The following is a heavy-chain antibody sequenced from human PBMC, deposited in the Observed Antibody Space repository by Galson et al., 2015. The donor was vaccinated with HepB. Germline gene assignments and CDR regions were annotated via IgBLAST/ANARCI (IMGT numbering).Heavy chain of an antibody. CDR3: AKDPEDYSIGYYYSMDV. CDR1: GFTFSSYG. V-gene: IGHV3-30*18. CDR2: ISYDGSNK. Sequence: SLRLSCAASGFTFSSYGLHWVRQAPGKGLEWVAVISYDGSNKYYADSVKGRFTISRDNSKNTLYLQMNSLRAEGTAVYYCAKDPEDYSIGYYYSMDVWGQGTTVTVSS. D-gene: IGHD4-11*01. J-gene: IGHJ6*02.